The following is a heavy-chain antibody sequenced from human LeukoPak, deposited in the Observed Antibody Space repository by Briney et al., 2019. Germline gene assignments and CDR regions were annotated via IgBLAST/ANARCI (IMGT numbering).Heavy chain of an antibody. CDR2: IRSKANSYAT. V-gene: IGHV3-73*01. CDR3: ARRYVGYYGSGSYDFDY. CDR1: GFTFSGSA. J-gene: IGHJ4*02. D-gene: IGHD3-10*01. Sequence: GGSLRLSCAASGFTFSGSAMHWVRQASGKGLEWVGRIRSKANSYATAYAASVKGRFTISRDDSKNTAYLQMNSLKTEDTAVYYCARRYVGYYGSGSYDFDYWGQGTLVTVSS.